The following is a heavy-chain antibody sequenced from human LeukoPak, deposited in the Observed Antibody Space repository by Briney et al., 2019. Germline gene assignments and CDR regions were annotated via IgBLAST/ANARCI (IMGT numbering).Heavy chain of an antibody. J-gene: IGHJ4*02. Sequence: SETLSLTCTVSGGSINGYYWSWVRQPPGKGLEWIGEIYHSGSTNYNPSLKSRVTISVDKSKNQFSLKLSSVTAADTAVYYCVDGGGNYWGQGTLVTVSS. CDR2: IYHSGST. D-gene: IGHD3-16*01. CDR3: VDGGGNY. CDR1: GGSINGYY. V-gene: IGHV4-34*01.